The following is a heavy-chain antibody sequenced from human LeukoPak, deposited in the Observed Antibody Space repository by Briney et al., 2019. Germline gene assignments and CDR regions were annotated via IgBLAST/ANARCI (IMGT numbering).Heavy chain of an antibody. Sequence: SETLSPTCTVSGGSISGSGSSYYWVWIRQPPGKGLEWIGSIYYSGSTYYNPSLKSRVTISVDTSKNQFSLKLSSVTAADTAVYFCARTPRYSGNYYNAFDIWGQGTTVTVSS. CDR3: ARTPRYSGNYYNAFDI. CDR2: IYYSGST. CDR1: GGSISGSGSSYY. J-gene: IGHJ3*02. V-gene: IGHV4-39*01. D-gene: IGHD1-26*01.